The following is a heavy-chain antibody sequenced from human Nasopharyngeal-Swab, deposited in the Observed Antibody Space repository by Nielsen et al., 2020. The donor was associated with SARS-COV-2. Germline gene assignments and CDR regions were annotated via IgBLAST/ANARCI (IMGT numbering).Heavy chain of an antibody. Sequence: SETLSLTCTVSVGSISSSSYYWGWIRQPPGKGLEWIGSIYYSGSTYYNPSLKSRVTISVDTSKNQFSLKLSSVTAADTAVYYCARPLYSSGWYPGYWGQGTLVTVSS. CDR3: ARPLYSSGWYPGY. V-gene: IGHV4-39*01. CDR2: IYYSGST. CDR1: VGSISSSSYY. J-gene: IGHJ4*02. D-gene: IGHD6-19*01.